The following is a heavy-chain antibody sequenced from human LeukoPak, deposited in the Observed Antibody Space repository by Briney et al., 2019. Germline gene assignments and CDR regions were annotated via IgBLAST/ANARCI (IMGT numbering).Heavy chain of an antibody. D-gene: IGHD6-13*01. Sequence: GGSLRLSCAASGSTFSSYAMSWVRQAPGKGLEWVSAISGSGGSTYYADSVKGRFTISRDNSKNTLYLQMNSLRAEDTAVYYCAKSYSSNLNWFDTWGQGTLVTVSS. CDR2: ISGSGGST. V-gene: IGHV3-23*01. J-gene: IGHJ5*02. CDR1: GSTFSSYA. CDR3: AKSYSSNLNWFDT.